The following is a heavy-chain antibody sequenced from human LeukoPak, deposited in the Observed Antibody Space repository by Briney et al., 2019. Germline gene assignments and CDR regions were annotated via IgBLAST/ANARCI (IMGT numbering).Heavy chain of an antibody. J-gene: IGHJ4*02. D-gene: IGHD6-19*01. CDR1: GYTLTELS. CDR2: FDPEDGET. CDR3: ATGRVAVADMTFDY. Sequence: ASVKVPCKVSGYTLTELSMHWVRQAPGKGLEWMGGFDPEDGETIYAQKFQGRVTMTEDTSTDTAYMELSSLRSEDTAVYYCATGRVAVADMTFDYWGQGTLVTVSS. V-gene: IGHV1-24*01.